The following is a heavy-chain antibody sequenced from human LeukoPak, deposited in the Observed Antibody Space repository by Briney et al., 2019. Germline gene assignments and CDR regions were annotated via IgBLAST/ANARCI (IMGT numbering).Heavy chain of an antibody. J-gene: IGHJ4*02. CDR3: ARDLYSRSGSPTADY. CDR2: IWYDGGNK. CDR1: GFTFSSYG. V-gene: IGHV3-33*01. D-gene: IGHD6-13*01. Sequence: GGSLRLSCTASGFTFSSYGMHWVRQAPGKGLEWVSVIWYDGGNKFYADSVKGRFTISRDNSKNTLYLQMNSLRAEDTAVYFCARDLYSRSGSPTADYWGQGTLVTVSS.